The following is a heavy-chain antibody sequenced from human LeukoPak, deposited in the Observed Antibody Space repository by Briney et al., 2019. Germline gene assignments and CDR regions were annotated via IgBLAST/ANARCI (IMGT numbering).Heavy chain of an antibody. CDR3: AREASQQAGYFDY. CDR2: INHSGST. Sequence: LGLSCTASAFTFGDYCMSWFRQAPGKGLEWIGEINHSGSTNYNPSLKSRVTISVDTSKNQFSLKLSSVTAADTAVYYCAREASQQAGYFDYWGQGTLVTVSS. CDR1: AFTFGDYC. J-gene: IGHJ4*02. V-gene: IGHV4-34*01. D-gene: IGHD6-13*01.